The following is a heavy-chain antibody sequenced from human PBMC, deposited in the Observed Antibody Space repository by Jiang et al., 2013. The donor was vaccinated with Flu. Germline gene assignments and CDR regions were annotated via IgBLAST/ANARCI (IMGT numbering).Heavy chain of an antibody. V-gene: IGHV6-1*01. Sequence: SQTLSLTCAISGDSVSSNSAAWNWIRQSPSRGLEWLGRTYYRSRWFNDCAVSVESRITFNPDTSKNQFSLQLSSVTPEDTAVYYCARGQLALFDYWGRGTLVTVSS. D-gene: IGHD2-2*01. CDR1: GDSVSSNSAA. CDR2: TYYRSRWFN. CDR3: ARGQLALFDY. J-gene: IGHJ4*02.